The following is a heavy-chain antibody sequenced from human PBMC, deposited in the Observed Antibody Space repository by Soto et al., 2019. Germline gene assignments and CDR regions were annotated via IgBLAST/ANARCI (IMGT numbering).Heavy chain of an antibody. CDR2: INTYNGNT. CDR1: GYTFTNYG. Sequence: VQLVQSGVEVKKPGASVKVSCKASGYTFTNYGISWVRQAPGQGLEWMGWINTYNGNTNYAQKAQGRVTMTTETSTSTAYMELRRLRPDDTAVYYWARDLLYSSRATVRFDVWGQGTMLTVSS. J-gene: IGHJ3*01. D-gene: IGHD6-13*01. CDR3: ARDLLYSSRATVRFDV. V-gene: IGHV1-18*01.